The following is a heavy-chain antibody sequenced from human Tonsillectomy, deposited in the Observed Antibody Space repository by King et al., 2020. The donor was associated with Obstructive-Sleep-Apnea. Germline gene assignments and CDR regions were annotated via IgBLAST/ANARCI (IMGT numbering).Heavy chain of an antibody. J-gene: IGHJ4*02. D-gene: IGHD3-9*01. Sequence: VQLVESGGGVVQPGRSLRLSCAASGFTFSSYGMHWVRQAPGKGLEWVAFIRYDGSNKYYADSVKGRFTISRDNSKNTLYLQMNSLRAEDTAVYYCAKDFDGDYVDYWGQGTLVTVSS. CDR3: AKDFDGDYVDY. CDR2: IRYDGSNK. CDR1: GFTFSSYG. V-gene: IGHV3-30*02.